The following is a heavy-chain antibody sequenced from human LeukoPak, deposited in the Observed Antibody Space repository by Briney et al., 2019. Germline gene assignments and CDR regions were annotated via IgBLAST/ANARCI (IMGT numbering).Heavy chain of an antibody. V-gene: IGHV4-39*01. J-gene: IGHJ3*02. Sequence: SETLSLTCTVSGGSISSSSYYWGWIRQPPGKGLEWIGSIYYSGSTYYNPSLKSRVTISVDTSKNQFSLKLSSVTAADTAVYYCASRRNIVVVPAAIRGAFDIWGQGTMVTVSS. D-gene: IGHD2-2*01. CDR2: IYYSGST. CDR1: GGSISSSSYY. CDR3: ASRRNIVVVPAAIRGAFDI.